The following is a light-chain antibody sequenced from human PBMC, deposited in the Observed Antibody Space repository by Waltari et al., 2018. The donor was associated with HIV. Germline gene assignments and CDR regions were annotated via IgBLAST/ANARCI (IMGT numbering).Light chain of an antibody. V-gene: IGLV1-40*01. J-gene: IGLJ2*01. CDR1: GSNIGAGYD. CDR3: QSFDSSLTTSGVI. Sequence: QSVLTQTPSVSGAPGQRVTISCPASGSNIGAGYDVHWYQQLPEQAPQLLIYANINRPSGVPDRFSGSKSGSSASLAITGLQAEDEAHYYCQSFDSSLTTSGVIFGGGTKLTVL. CDR2: ANI.